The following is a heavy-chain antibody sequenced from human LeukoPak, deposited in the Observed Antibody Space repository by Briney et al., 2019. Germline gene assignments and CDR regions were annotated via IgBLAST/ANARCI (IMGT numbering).Heavy chain of an antibody. Sequence: ASVKVSCKASGYTFTSYGISWVRQAPGQGLEWMGWISAYNGNTNYAQKLQGRVTMTTDTSTSTAYMELRSLRSDDTAVYYCARDVEYCSSTSCHNWFDHWGQGTLVTVSS. CDR2: ISAYNGNT. J-gene: IGHJ5*02. V-gene: IGHV1-18*01. CDR1: GYTFTSYG. D-gene: IGHD2-2*01. CDR3: ARDVEYCSSTSCHNWFDH.